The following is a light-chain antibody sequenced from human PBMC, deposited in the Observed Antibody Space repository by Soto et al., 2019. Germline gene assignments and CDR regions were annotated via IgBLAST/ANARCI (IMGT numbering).Light chain of an antibody. J-gene: IGKJ4*01. CDR1: QSLLHSNGYNY. CDR3: IQAIRSPLT. V-gene: IGKV2-28*01. Sequence: DFVMTQSPLSLPVTPGEPAAISCRSSQSLLHSNGYNYLDWYLQKPGQSPQLLIYLGSNRASGVPDRISRNGSGTDFTLKISRVAAEDVGVYYCIQAIRSPLTFGGGTKVEIK. CDR2: LGS.